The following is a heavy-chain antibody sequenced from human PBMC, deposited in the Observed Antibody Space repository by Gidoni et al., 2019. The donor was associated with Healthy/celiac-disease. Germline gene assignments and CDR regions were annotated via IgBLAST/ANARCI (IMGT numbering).Heavy chain of an antibody. CDR2: IYYSGST. J-gene: IGHJ6*02. D-gene: IGHD4-17*01. Sequence: QVQLQESGPGLVKPSQTLSLTCTVPGGSISSGGYYWRWIRQHPGKGLEWIGYIYYSGSTYYNPSLKSRVTISVDTSKNQFSLKLSSVTAADTAVYYCAREVAIYYGDYGGIYYGMDVWGQGTTVTVSS. CDR3: AREVAIYYGDYGGIYYGMDV. V-gene: IGHV4-31*03. CDR1: GGSISSGGYY.